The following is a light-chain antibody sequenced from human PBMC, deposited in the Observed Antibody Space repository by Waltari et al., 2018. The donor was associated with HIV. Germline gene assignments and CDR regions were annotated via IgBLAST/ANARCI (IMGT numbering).Light chain of an antibody. CDR3: QQTYTIPPT. CDR2: WAS. J-gene: IGKJ4*01. CDR1: HNVFYSSNNKNY. V-gene: IGKV4-1*01. Sequence: DIVMTQSPDSLAVSLGERAPIKCRSSHNVFYSSNNKNYLSWYQQKAGQPPKLIIYWASSRQSGVPDRFSGSGSGTDFTLTISSLQAEDVAVYFCQQTYTIPPTFGGGTKVEIK.